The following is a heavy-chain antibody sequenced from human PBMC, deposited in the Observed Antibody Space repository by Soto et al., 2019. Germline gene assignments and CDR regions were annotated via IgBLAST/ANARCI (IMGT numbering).Heavy chain of an antibody. CDR3: ARDSMNYDFWSGYSHYYYYGMDV. CDR1: GYTFTSYA. D-gene: IGHD3-3*01. J-gene: IGHJ6*02. Sequence: ASVKVSCKASGYTFTSYAMNWVRQAPGQGLEWMGWINTNTGNPTYAQGFTGRFVFSLDTSVSTAYLQICSLKAEDTAVYYCARDSMNYDFWSGYSHYYYYGMDVWGQGTTVTVSS. V-gene: IGHV7-4-1*01. CDR2: INTNTGNP.